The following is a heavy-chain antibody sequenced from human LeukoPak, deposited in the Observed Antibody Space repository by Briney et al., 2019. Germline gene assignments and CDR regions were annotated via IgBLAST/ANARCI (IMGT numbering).Heavy chain of an antibody. J-gene: IGHJ4*02. D-gene: IGHD5-18*01. V-gene: IGHV3-48*01. CDR3: AREGASYGNHYFDY. CDR1: GFTFSNYD. CDR2: ISSSSSTI. Sequence: GGSLRLSCAASGFTFSNYDMHWVRQAPGKGLEWVSYISSSSSTIYYADSVKGRFTISRDNAKNSLYLQMNSLRAEDTAVYYCAREGASYGNHYFDYWGQGTLVTVSS.